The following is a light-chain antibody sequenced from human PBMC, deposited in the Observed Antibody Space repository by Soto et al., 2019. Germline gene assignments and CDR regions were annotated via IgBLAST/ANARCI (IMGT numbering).Light chain of an antibody. CDR1: SSNIGAGYD. CDR2: GNS. J-gene: IGLJ2*01. V-gene: IGLV1-40*01. CDR3: QSYDSILSGSV. Sequence: QSVLTQPPSVSGAPGQRVTISCTGSSSNIGAGYDVHWYQQLPGTAPKLLIYGNSNRPSGVPDRFSGSKSGTSAYLAITGLQAEDEADYYCQSYDSILSGSVFGGGTKLTVL.